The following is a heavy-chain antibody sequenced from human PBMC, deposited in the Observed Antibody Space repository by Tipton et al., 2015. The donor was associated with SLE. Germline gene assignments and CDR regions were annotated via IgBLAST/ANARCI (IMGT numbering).Heavy chain of an antibody. V-gene: IGHV4-39*07. CDR3: ARFLVQGVYYKGLDV. J-gene: IGHJ6*02. CDR2: FYYSGST. Sequence: TLSLTCTVSGGSISTSTYYWGWIRQPPGKGLEWIGSFYYSGSTYYNPSLKSRVTISIDTSKNQYSLRLTSVTAADTAVYYCARFLVQGVYYKGLDVWGQGTTVTVTS. D-gene: IGHD3-10*01. CDR1: GGSISTSTYY.